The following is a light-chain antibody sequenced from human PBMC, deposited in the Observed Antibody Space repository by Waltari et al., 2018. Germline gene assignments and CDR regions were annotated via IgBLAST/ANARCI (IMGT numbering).Light chain of an antibody. CDR1: ESLVHSDGNTH. Sequence: VVMTQSPLSLPVTLGQPASISCKSSESLVHSDGNTHLNWFQQRPGQSPRRLIYRVSNRDSGVPDSFSGSGSGTDFTLKISRVEADDIGVYYCMQGTHWPYTFGQGTKLDIK. V-gene: IGKV2-30*02. CDR3: MQGTHWPYT. CDR2: RVS. J-gene: IGKJ2*01.